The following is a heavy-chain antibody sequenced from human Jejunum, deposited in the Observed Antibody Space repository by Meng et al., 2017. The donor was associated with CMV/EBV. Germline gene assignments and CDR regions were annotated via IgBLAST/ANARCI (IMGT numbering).Heavy chain of an antibody. J-gene: IGHJ4*02. D-gene: IGHD6-19*01. Sequence: GAASGFTFTTYWMTWGRQAPGKGLEWVANIKEDGSQTSYVDSVKGRFTISRDNARNSLCLQMNSLRVEDTAMYYCARYNSSASHDFWGQGTLVTVSS. V-gene: IGHV3-7*01. CDR2: IKEDGSQT. CDR1: GFTFTTYW. CDR3: ARYNSSASHDF.